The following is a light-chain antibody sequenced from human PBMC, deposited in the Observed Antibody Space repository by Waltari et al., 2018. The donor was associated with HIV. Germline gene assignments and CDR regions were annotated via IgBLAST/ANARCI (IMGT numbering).Light chain of an antibody. Sequence: DIQMTQSPSTLSASVGDRVSITCQASQSTITYLAWYQQKPGTAPNLLIYAASNLQSGVPSRFSGSGSGTEFTLTISSLQPDDFATYYCQQYHTYPWTFGQGTKVEI. J-gene: IGKJ1*01. CDR2: AAS. CDR1: QSTITY. V-gene: IGKV1-5*03. CDR3: QQYHTYPWT.